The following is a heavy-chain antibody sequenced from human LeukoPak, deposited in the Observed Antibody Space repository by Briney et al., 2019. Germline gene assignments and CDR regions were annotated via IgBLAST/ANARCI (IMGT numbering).Heavy chain of an antibody. CDR3: ARCSSFPLQLERQNKFAFDI. V-gene: IGHV4-59*01. CDR1: GGSISSYY. J-gene: IGHJ3*02. D-gene: IGHD1-1*01. CDR2: IYYSGST. Sequence: SETLSLTCTVSGGSISSYYWSWIRQPPGKGLEWIGYIYYSGSTNYNPSLKSRVTISVDTSKNQFSLKLSSVTAADTAVYYCARCSSFPLQLERQNKFAFDIWGQGTMVTVSS.